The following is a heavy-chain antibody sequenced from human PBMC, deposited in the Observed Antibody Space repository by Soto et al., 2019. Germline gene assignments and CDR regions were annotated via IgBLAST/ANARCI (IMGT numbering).Heavy chain of an antibody. CDR2: IYYSGST. CDR3: ARGYCSSTSCPNWFDP. CDR1: GGSISSYY. V-gene: IGHV4-59*01. Sequence: SETLSLTCTVSGGSISSYYWSWIRQPPGKGLEWIGYIYYSGSTNYNPSLKSRVTISVDTSKNQFSLKLSSVTAADTAVYYCARGYCSSTSCPNWFDPWGQGTLVTVSS. D-gene: IGHD2-2*01. J-gene: IGHJ5*02.